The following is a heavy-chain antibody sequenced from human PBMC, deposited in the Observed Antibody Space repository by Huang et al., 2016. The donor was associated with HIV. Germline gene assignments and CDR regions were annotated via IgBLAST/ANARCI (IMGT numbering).Heavy chain of an antibody. CDR3: ARSAYGDLDY. CDR2: MHPNTGNT. D-gene: IGHD4-17*01. CDR1: GYTFTHSD. J-gene: IGHJ4*02. V-gene: IGHV1-8*02. Sequence: QVHLVQSGAEVKKPGASVKVSCKAAGYTFTHSDINWVGQAPGRGREWMGWMHPNTGNTGFAQSLQGRVTMTRKTSITTAYMELTSLTSEDTAVYYCARSAYGDLDYWGLGTLVIVSS.